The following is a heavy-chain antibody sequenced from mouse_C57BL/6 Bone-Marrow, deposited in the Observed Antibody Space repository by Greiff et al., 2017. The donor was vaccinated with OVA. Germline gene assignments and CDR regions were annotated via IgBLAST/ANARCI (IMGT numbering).Heavy chain of an antibody. CDR3: ARTGFAY. V-gene: IGHV2-2*01. CDR1: GFSLTSYG. Sequence: QVQLQQSGPGLVQPSQSLSITCTVSGFSLTSYGVHWVRQSPGKGLEWLGVIWSGGSTDYNAAFISRLSISKDNSKSQVFFKMNSLQAEDTAIYYCARTGFAYWGQGTLVTVSA. CDR2: IWSGGST. J-gene: IGHJ3*01.